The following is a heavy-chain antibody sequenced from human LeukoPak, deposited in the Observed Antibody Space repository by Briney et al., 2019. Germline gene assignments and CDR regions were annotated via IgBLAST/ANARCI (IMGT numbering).Heavy chain of an antibody. V-gene: IGHV4-59*01. CDR2: IYYSGST. Sequence: SETPSLTCTVSGGSISSYYWSWIRQPPGKGLEWIGYIYYSGSTNYYPSLKSRLTITVNTSKNQFSLKLSSVTAADTAVYYCARSRIAMVRGAPDYYYYMDVWGKGTTVTVSS. CDR1: GGSISSYY. J-gene: IGHJ6*03. D-gene: IGHD3-10*01. CDR3: ARSRIAMVRGAPDYYYYMDV.